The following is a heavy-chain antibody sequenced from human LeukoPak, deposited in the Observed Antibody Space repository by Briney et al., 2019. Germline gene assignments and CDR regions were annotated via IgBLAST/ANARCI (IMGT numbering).Heavy chain of an antibody. V-gene: IGHV4-4*02. CDR1: GASIIGPKW. CDR3: AGGSRLGAAFNI. Sequence: SETLSLTCTVSGASIIGPKWWNWVRLSPGTGLEWIGTIYSGGTTYYNPSLKSRATISVDTSKNQFSLQLNSVTAADTALYYCAGGSRLGAAFNIWGRGTMVLVS. J-gene: IGHJ3*02. D-gene: IGHD1-26*01. CDR2: IYSGGTT.